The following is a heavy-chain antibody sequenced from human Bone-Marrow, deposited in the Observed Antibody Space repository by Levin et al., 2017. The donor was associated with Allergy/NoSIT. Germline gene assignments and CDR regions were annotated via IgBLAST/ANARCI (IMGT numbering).Heavy chain of an antibody. D-gene: IGHD4-17*01. V-gene: IGHV3-30*04. CDR3: ARGLGDYGDYLWYFDY. CDR2: ISYSGTKI. CDR1: GFTFSNYA. Sequence: GESLKISCSASGFTFSNYAMHWVRQAPGKGLEWVAVISYSGTKIYYADSVKGRFTISRDNAKTILYLQMNGLRGDDASIYYCARGLGDYGDYLWYFDYWGQGALVTVSS. J-gene: IGHJ4*02.